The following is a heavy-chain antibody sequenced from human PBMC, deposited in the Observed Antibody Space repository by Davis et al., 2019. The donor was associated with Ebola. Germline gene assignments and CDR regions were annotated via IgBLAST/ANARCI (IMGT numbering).Heavy chain of an antibody. CDR2: IIPIFGTA. J-gene: IGHJ4*02. CDR1: GGTFSSYA. Sequence: SVKVSCKASGGTFSSYAISWVRQAPGQGLEWMGGIIPIFGTANYAQKFQGRVTITADKSTSTAYMELSSLRDEDTAVYYCARGRSSSGWFKENYFDYWGQGTLVTVSS. CDR3: ARGRSSSGWFKENYFDY. V-gene: IGHV1-69*06. D-gene: IGHD6-19*01.